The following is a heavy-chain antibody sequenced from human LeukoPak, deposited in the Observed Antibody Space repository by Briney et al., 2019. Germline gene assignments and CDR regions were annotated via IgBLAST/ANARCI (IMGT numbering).Heavy chain of an antibody. J-gene: IGHJ5*02. V-gene: IGHV3-30-3*01. CDR1: GFTFSSYA. Sequence: GGSLRLSCAASGFTFSSYAMHWVRQAPGKGLEWVAVISYDGSNKYYADSVKGRFTISRDNSKNTLYLQTNSLRAEDTAVYYCARGGGGTMIVVVIISWGQGTLVTVSS. CDR2: ISYDGSNK. D-gene: IGHD3-22*01. CDR3: ARGGGGTMIVVVIIS.